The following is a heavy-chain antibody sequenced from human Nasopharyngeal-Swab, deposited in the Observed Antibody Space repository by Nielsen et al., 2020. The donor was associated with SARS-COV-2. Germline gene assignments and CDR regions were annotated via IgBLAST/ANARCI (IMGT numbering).Heavy chain of an antibody. J-gene: IGHJ3*02. CDR2: IDWDDDK. Sequence: SGPTLVKPTQTLTLTCTFSGFSLSTSAMCVSWIRQPPGKALEWLARIDWDDDKYYSTSLKTRLTISKDTSKNQVVPTMTNMDPVDTATYYCARNINDYGDYHGVLDIWGQGTMVTVSS. CDR1: GFSLSTSAMC. D-gene: IGHD4-17*01. V-gene: IGHV2-70*11. CDR3: ARNINDYGDYHGVLDI.